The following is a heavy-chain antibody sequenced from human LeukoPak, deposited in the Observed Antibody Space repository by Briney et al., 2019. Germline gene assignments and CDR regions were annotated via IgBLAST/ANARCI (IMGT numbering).Heavy chain of an antibody. CDR2: IYNSGTT. CDR1: AGSISNIYY. J-gene: IGHJ3*02. Sequence: PSVTRSLTCTVAAGSISNIYYWNWIRQPPGKGLEWIGNIYNSGTTYFNPSLKSRVTISVDTSKNQFSLKLTSVTAADTAVYYCARWVTTGTIGAFDICGQGTTVIVSS. CDR3: ARWVTTGTIGAFDI. D-gene: IGHD1-1*01. V-gene: IGHV4-39*01.